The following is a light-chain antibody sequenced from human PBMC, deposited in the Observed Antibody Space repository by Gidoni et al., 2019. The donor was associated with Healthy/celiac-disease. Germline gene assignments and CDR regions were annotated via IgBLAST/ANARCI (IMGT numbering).Light chain of an antibody. J-gene: IGKJ4*01. V-gene: IGKV3-20*01. CDR1: QSVSSSY. CDR3: QQYGSSLLT. CDR2: GAS. Sequence: IVLTQSPGTLSLSPWERATLSCRASQSVSSSYLAWYQQKPGQAPRLLIYGASSRASGLPDRCSGSGSGTDFTLTISRLEPEDFAVYYCQQYGSSLLTFGGXTKVEIK.